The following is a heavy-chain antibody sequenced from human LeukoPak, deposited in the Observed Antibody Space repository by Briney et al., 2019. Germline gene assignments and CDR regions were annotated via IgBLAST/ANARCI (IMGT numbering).Heavy chain of an antibody. V-gene: IGHV4-34*01. CDR3: ARAKLAVAALYYFDY. D-gene: IGHD2-15*01. CDR1: GGSFSGYY. Sequence: SETLSLTCAVYGGSFSGYYWSWIRQPPGKGLEWIGEINHSGSTNYNPSLKSRVTISVDTSKNQFSLKLSSVTAADTAVYYCARAKLAVAALYYFDYWGQGTLVTVSS. J-gene: IGHJ4*02. CDR2: INHSGST.